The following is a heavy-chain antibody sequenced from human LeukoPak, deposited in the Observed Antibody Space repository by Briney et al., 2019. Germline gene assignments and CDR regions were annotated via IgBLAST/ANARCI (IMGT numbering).Heavy chain of an antibody. CDR3: ARSQWELLLSAFDI. CDR1: GGSISSYY. CDR2: IYYSGST. D-gene: IGHD1-26*01. J-gene: IGHJ3*02. Sequence: SETLSLTCTVSGGSISSYYWGWIRHPPGKGLEWFGYIYYSGSTNYNPSLKSRVTISVDTSKNQFSLKLSSVTAADTAVYYCARSQWELLLSAFDIWGQGTMVTVSS. V-gene: IGHV4-59*01.